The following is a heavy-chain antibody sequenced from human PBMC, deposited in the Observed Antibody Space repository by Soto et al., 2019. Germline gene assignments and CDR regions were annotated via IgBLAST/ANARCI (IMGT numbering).Heavy chain of an antibody. J-gene: IGHJ4*02. D-gene: IGHD5-18*01. V-gene: IGHV3-66*01. CDR1: GFTVSSNY. Sequence: PGGSLRLSCAASGFTVSSNYMSWVRQAPGKGLEWVSVIYSGGSTYYADSVKGRFTISKDNSKNTLYLQMNSLRAEDTAVYYCARDSIQLWTIDYWGQGTLVTVSS. CDR3: ARDSIQLWTIDY. CDR2: IYSGGST.